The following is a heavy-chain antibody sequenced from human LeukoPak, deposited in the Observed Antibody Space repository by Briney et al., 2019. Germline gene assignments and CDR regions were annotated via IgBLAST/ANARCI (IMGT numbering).Heavy chain of an antibody. Sequence: GASVKVSCKASGYTFTGYYMHWVRQAPGQGLEWMGWINPNSGGTNYAQKLQDRVTMTRHPTISTAYMELSRQTSDDTGVYYCARHLGGNAFDYWGRGTLVTVSS. D-gene: IGHD4-23*01. CDR2: INPNSGGT. CDR3: ARHLGGNAFDY. V-gene: IGHV1-2*02. CDR1: GYTFTGYY. J-gene: IGHJ4*02.